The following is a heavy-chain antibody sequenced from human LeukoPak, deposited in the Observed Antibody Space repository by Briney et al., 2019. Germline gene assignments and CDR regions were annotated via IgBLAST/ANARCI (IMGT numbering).Heavy chain of an antibody. CDR1: GFTFSSYE. CDR2: IQYDGSNK. CDR3: ARSLTMVRAYDY. D-gene: IGHD3-10*01. J-gene: IGHJ4*02. V-gene: IGHV3-30*04. Sequence: PGGSLRLSCAASGFTFSSYEMNWVRQAPGKGLEWVTFIQYDGSNKYYADSVKGRFTISRDNSKNTVYLQMNSLRTEDTAVYYCARSLTMVRAYDYWGQGTLVTVSS.